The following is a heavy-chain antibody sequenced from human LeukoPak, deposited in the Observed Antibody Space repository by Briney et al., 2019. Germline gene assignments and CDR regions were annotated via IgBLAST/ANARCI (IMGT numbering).Heavy chain of an antibody. CDR2: IYYSGST. V-gene: IGHV4-30-4*08. CDR3: ARVWGIGAGDGYDY. Sequence: SGTLSLTCTVSGGSISSGDYYWSWIRQPPGKGLEWIGYIYYSGSTYYNPSLKSRVTISVDTSKNQFSLKLSSVTAADTAVYYCARVWGIGAGDGYDYWGQGTLVTVSS. J-gene: IGHJ4*02. CDR1: GGSISSGDYY. D-gene: IGHD5-24*01.